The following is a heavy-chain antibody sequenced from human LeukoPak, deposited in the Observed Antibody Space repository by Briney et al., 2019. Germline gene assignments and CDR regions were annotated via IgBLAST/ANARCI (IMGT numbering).Heavy chain of an antibody. J-gene: IGHJ6*02. V-gene: IGHV4-4*02. Sequence: SETLSLTCAVSGGSISSTNWWGWVRQPPGKGLEWIGEIYHSESTSYNPSLKSRVTISVDKSKNQFSLNLSSVTAADAAVYYCARGGYKTTYYYYGMDVWGQGTTVTVSS. CDR2: IYHSEST. D-gene: IGHD5-24*01. CDR3: ARGGYKTTYYYYGMDV. CDR1: GGSISSTNW.